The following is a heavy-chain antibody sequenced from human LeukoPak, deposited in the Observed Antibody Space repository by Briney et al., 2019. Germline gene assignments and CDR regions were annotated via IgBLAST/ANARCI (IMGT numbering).Heavy chain of an antibody. CDR2: ISAYNGNT. Sequence: AAVTVSCMASGYTFTSYDISWVRPAPGQGLEGMGWISAYNGNTNYAQKLQGRVTMTTDTSTSTAYMELRSLRYDDTAGYYCSSMTTTRNWFYSWGQGTLVTVSS. CDR3: SSMTTTRNWFYS. J-gene: IGHJ5*01. V-gene: IGHV1-18*01. CDR1: GYTFTSYD. D-gene: IGHD4-17*01.